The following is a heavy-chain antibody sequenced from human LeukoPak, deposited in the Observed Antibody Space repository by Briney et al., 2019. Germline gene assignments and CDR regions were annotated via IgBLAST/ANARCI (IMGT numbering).Heavy chain of an antibody. CDR2: TRSSSSTI. CDR3: AREALANWDPPFDY. V-gene: IGHV3-48*02. D-gene: IGHD7-27*01. CDR1: GFTFSSYS. J-gene: IGHJ4*02. Sequence: GGSLRLSSAASGFTFSSYSMYWVGQAPGEGLGWVSYTRSSSSTIYSADSVKGSFTLSIDTAKTSLYLQMNGVRDEDTPVYYCAREALANWDPPFDYWGQGTLVTVSS.